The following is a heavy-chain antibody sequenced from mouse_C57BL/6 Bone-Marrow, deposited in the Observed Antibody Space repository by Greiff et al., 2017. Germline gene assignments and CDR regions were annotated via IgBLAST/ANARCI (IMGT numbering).Heavy chain of an antibody. Sequence: EVMLVESGGGLVQPGGSLKLSCAASGFTFSDYYMYWVRQTPEKRLEWVAYISNGGGSTYYPDTVKGRFTISRDNAKNTLYLQMSRLKSEDTAMYYCASPKIYYYGSSYQSYWYFDVWGTGTTVTVSS. D-gene: IGHD1-1*01. V-gene: IGHV5-12*01. CDR2: ISNGGGST. J-gene: IGHJ1*03. CDR3: ASPKIYYYGSSYQSYWYFDV. CDR1: GFTFSDYY.